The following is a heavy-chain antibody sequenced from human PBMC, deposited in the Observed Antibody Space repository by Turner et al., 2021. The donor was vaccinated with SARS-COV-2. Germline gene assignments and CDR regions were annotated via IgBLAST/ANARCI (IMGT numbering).Heavy chain of an antibody. Sequence: EVQLVESGGGLVQPGGSLRLSCVASGFTFSRYWMSWVRQAPGKGLGWVANIKQDGSEKYYVDSVKGRFTISRDNAKNSLYLQMNSLRAEDTAVYYCARAEGWAFGVVIPYDYWGQGTLVTVSS. CDR3: ARAEGWAFGVVIPYDY. J-gene: IGHJ4*02. D-gene: IGHD3-3*01. V-gene: IGHV3-7*01. CDR2: IKQDGSEK. CDR1: GFTFSRYW.